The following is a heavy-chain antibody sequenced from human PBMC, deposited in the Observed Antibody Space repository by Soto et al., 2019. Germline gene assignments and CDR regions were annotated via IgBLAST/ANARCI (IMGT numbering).Heavy chain of an antibody. Sequence: PGGSPGLSCVASGFAFDQYWMHWVRQAAGKGLEWVSAISGSGGSTYYADSVKGRFTISRDNSKNTLYLQMNSLRAEDTAVYYCAKDGYCCSTSCPYYYYGLDFWAQWTSVSVS. CDR2: ISGSGGST. CDR1: GFAFDQYW. D-gene: IGHD2-2*03. J-gene: IGHJ6*02. CDR3: AKDGYCCSTSCPYYYYGLDF. V-gene: IGHV3-23*01.